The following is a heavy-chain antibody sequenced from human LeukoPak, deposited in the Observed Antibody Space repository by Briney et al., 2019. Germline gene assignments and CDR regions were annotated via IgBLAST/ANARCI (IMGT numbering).Heavy chain of an antibody. CDR2: IYSGGST. J-gene: IGHJ4*02. V-gene: IGHV3-53*01. D-gene: IGHD1-26*01. Sequence: PGGSLRLSCAASGFTVSSNYMSWVRQAPGKGLEWVSVIYSGGSTYYADSVKGRFTISRDNSKNTLYLQMNSLRAEDTAVYYCARGEAATGWYFDYWGQGTLVTVSS. CDR1: GFTVSSNY. CDR3: ARGEAATGWYFDY.